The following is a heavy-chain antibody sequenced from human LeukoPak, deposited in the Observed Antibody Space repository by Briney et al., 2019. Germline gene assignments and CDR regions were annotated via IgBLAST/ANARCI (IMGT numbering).Heavy chain of an antibody. CDR3: ALYSSTWY. D-gene: IGHD6-13*01. V-gene: IGHV1-46*01. J-gene: IGHJ4*02. Sequence: ASVKVSCKASGYTFTTYYIHWVRQAPGQGLEWMGIINPTGGSTHYAQTFQGRVTMTRDTSTTTVFMELNSLSSEDPAVYYCALYSSTWYWGQGTLVTVSS. CDR1: GYTFTTYY. CDR2: INPTGGST.